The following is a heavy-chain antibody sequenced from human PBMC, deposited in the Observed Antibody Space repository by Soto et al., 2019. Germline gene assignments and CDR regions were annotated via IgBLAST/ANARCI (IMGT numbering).Heavy chain of an antibody. V-gene: IGHV3-11*01. Sequence: GGSLRLSCAASGFTFSDYYMSWIRQAPGKGLEWVSYISSSGSTIYYADSVKGRFTISRDNAKNSLYLQMNSLRAEDTAVYYCARVGIVATPAEYYYYGMDVWGQGTTVTVSS. CDR3: ARVGIVATPAEYYYYGMDV. D-gene: IGHD5-12*01. CDR2: ISSSGSTI. CDR1: GFTFSDYY. J-gene: IGHJ6*02.